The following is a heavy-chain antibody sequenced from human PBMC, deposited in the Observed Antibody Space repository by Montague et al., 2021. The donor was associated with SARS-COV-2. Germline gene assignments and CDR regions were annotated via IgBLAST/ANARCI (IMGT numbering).Heavy chain of an antibody. CDR2: IYTGGST. CDR1: GGSISSYY. Sequence: SETLSLTCTVSGGSISSYYWSWIRQPAGKGLEWIGRIYTGGSTXXXPSXXXRVTMSVDTSKNQFSLKLSSVTAADTAVYYCAREAGITIFGVAPAGYYYYMDVWGKGTTVTVSS. J-gene: IGHJ6*03. D-gene: IGHD3-3*01. V-gene: IGHV4-4*07. CDR3: AREAGITIFGVAPAGYYYYMDV.